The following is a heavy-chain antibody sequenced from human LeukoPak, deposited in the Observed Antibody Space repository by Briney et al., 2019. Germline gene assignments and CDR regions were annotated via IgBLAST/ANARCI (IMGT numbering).Heavy chain of an antibody. Sequence: GGSLRLSCATSGFPFSSYTMHWVRQAPGKGLEWVAVMSYDGTSKYYADSVKGRFTISRDNAKNSLYLQMNSLRAEDTAVYYCARSDHYDSNGYYDYWGQGTLVTVSS. V-gene: IGHV3-30-3*01. CDR2: MSYDGTSK. CDR3: ARSDHYDSNGYYDY. D-gene: IGHD3-22*01. J-gene: IGHJ4*02. CDR1: GFPFSSYT.